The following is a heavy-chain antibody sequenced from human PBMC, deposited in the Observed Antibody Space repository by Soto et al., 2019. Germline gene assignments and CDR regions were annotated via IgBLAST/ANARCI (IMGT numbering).Heavy chain of an antibody. V-gene: IGHV4-34*01. J-gene: IGHJ3*02. D-gene: IGHD3-10*01. Sequence: SETLSLTCAVSGGSFSDYYWSWIRQPPGKGLEWIGEINHRGSTDYNPYIKSRITISVDTSKNQFSLNLGSVTAADTAVYYCARRVRGVNDAFDIWGQGTMVTVSS. CDR1: GGSFSDYY. CDR2: INHRGST. CDR3: ARRVRGVNDAFDI.